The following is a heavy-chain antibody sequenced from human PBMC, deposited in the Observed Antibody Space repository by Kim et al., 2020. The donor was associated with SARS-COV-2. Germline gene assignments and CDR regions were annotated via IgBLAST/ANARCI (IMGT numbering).Heavy chain of an antibody. J-gene: IGHJ3*02. CDR3: TRVSGTTLAFRDALD. CDR2: IRSKANSYAT. Sequence: GGSLRLSCAASGFTFSGSAIHWVRQAPGKGLEWVGRIRSKANSYATAYAASVQGRFTIARDDYKNMLYLQINSPKAEATALYYWTRVSGTTLAFRDALD. V-gene: IGHV3-73*01. D-gene: IGHD1-1*01. CDR1: GFTFSGSA.